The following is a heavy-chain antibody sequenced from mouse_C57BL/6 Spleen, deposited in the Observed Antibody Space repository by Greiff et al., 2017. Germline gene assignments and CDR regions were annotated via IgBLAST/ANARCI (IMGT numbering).Heavy chain of an antibody. CDR3: ARGLLRFDV. CDR2: ISSGSSTI. V-gene: IGHV5-17*01. Sequence: EVKVVESGGGLVKPGGSLKLSCAASGFTFSDYGMHWVRQAPEKGLEWVAYISSGSSTIYYADTVKGRFTISRDNAKNTLFLQMTSLRSEDTAMYYCARGLLRFDVWGTGTTVTVSS. D-gene: IGHD1-1*01. CDR1: GFTFSDYG. J-gene: IGHJ1*03.